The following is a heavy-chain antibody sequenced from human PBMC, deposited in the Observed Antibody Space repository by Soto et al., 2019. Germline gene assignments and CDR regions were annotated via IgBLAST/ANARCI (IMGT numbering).Heavy chain of an antibody. Sequence: ESGGGVVQPGRSLRLSCAASGFTFSSYGMHWVRQAPGKGLEWVAVIWYDGSNKYYADSVKGRFTISRDNSKNTLYLQMNSLRAEDTAVYYCARGAVPNYYYYYMDVWGKGTTVTVSS. CDR2: IWYDGSNK. D-gene: IGHD1-26*01. V-gene: IGHV3-33*01. CDR1: GFTFSSYG. J-gene: IGHJ6*03. CDR3: ARGAVPNYYYYYMDV.